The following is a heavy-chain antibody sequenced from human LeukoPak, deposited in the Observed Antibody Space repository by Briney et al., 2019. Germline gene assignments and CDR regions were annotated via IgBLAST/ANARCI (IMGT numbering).Heavy chain of an antibody. CDR1: GFTFSSYW. D-gene: IGHD4-23*01. Sequence: GGSLRLSCAASGFTFSSYWMSWVRQAPGKGLEWVANIKQDGSEKYYVDSVKGRFTISRDNAKNSLYLQMNSLRAEDTAVYYCARVDYGGEGAFGIWGQGTMVTVSS. CDR2: IKQDGSEK. V-gene: IGHV3-7*01. CDR3: ARVDYGGEGAFGI. J-gene: IGHJ3*02.